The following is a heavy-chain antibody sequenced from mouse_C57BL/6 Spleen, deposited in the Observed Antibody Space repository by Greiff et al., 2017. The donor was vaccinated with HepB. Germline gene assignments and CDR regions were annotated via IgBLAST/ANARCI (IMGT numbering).Heavy chain of an antibody. J-gene: IGHJ4*01. D-gene: IGHD2-4*01. Sequence: EVQLVESGGGLVKPGGSLKLSCAASGFTFSDYGMHWVRQAPEKGLEWVAYISSGSSIIYYADTVKGRFTISRDNAKNTLFLQMTSLRSEDTAMYYCARLGDYDGYYAMDYWGQGTSVTVSS. CDR2: ISSGSSII. CDR3: ARLGDYDGYYAMDY. CDR1: GFTFSDYG. V-gene: IGHV5-17*01.